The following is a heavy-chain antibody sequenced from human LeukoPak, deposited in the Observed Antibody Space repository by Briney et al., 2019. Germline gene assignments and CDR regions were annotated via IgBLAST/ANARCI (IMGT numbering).Heavy chain of an antibody. V-gene: IGHV4-59*08. J-gene: IGHJ4*02. Sequence: SETLSLTCSVSGGSISGYYWSWMRQPPGKGLEWIGYIYYTGSTNYNPSLKSRVTISVDTSVNQFSLKLSSVTAADTAVYYCARISSSAPYFDYWGQGSLVTVSS. CDR2: IYYTGST. CDR1: GGSISGYY. D-gene: IGHD6-6*01. CDR3: ARISSSAPYFDY.